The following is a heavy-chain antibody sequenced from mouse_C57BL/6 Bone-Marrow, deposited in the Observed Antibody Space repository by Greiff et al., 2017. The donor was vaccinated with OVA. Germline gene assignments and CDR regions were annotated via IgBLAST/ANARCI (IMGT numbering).Heavy chain of an antibody. CDR3: ARNTGYYAMDY. Sequence: VQLQQSGPELVKPGASVKMSCKASGYTFTDYYMNWVKQSHGKSLEWIGVINPYNGGTSYNQKFKGKATLTVDKSSSTAYMELNSLTSEDSAVYYCARNTGYYAMDYWGQGTSVTVSS. J-gene: IGHJ4*01. V-gene: IGHV1-19*01. CDR2: INPYNGGT. CDR1: GYTFTDYY.